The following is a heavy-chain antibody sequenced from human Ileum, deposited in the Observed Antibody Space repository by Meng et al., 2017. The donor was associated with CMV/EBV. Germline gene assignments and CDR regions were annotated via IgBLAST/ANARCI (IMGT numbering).Heavy chain of an antibody. V-gene: IGHV4-61*08. D-gene: IGHD5-18*01. CDR2: ISYSATT. CDR1: GDSVTTLVNF. J-gene: IGHJ4*02. Sequence: LPCTVSGDSVTTLVNFWSWIRQSPGKGLEWIGYISYSATTQYNPSFRSRVSILVDASNSQFSLKLTSVTVADTAIYFCARGYSDFDYWGQGTLVTVSS. CDR3: ARGYSDFDY.